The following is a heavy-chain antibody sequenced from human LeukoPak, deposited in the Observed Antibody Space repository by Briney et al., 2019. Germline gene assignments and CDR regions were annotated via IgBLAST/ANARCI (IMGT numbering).Heavy chain of an antibody. J-gene: IGHJ4*02. CDR3: ARDSINKVRGVDY. Sequence: GGSLRLSCAASGFTFSSYSMNWVRQAPGKGLEWVSSISSSSSYIYYADSVKGRFTISRDNAKNSLYLQMNSLRAEDTAVYYCARDSINKVRGVDYWGQGTLVTVSS. CDR2: ISSSSSYI. D-gene: IGHD3-10*01. V-gene: IGHV3-21*01. CDR1: GFTFSSYS.